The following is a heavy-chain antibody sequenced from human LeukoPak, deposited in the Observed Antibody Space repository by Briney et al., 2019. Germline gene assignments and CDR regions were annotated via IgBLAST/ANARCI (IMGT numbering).Heavy chain of an antibody. J-gene: IGHJ4*02. Sequence: GRSLRLSCAPSGLSAIVYSIRWSRHSPGRRPEWISYVMSGRGSTNYADSVKGRFTISRDNAKNSVALQLDGLRADDTAVYFCTRERRGSYYAFESWGQGTLVTVSS. CDR1: GLSAIVYS. CDR2: VMSGRGST. V-gene: IGHV3-11*05. D-gene: IGHD3-16*01. CDR3: TRERRGSYYAFES.